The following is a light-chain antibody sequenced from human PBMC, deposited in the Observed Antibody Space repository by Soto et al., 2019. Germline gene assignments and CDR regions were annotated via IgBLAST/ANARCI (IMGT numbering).Light chain of an antibody. J-gene: IGLJ2*01. V-gene: IGLV2-14*01. CDR1: SSDVGAYDF. CDR2: EVS. CDR3: TSYATGDTFP. Sequence: QSALTQPASVSGSPGQSVTISCTGTSSDVGAYDFVSWYQQHPGKAPKVMIYEVSDRPSGVSNRFSGSKSGNTASLTVSGLQVEDEADYYCTSYATGDTFPFGGGTQLTVL.